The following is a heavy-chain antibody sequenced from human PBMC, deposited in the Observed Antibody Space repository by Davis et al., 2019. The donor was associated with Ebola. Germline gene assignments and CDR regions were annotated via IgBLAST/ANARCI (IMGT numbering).Heavy chain of an antibody. J-gene: IGHJ3*02. Sequence: ASVKVSCKASGYSFISHDINWVRKASGQRHEWMGWMSPNTGNTGLEQKFQGRLTMTRDTSISTAYMELSSLRSEDTAVYYCATCRGDCGGAFDIWGQRTMVTVSS. D-gene: IGHD2-21*02. CDR3: ATCRGDCGGAFDI. V-gene: IGHV1-8*01. CDR1: GYSFISHD. CDR2: MSPNTGNT.